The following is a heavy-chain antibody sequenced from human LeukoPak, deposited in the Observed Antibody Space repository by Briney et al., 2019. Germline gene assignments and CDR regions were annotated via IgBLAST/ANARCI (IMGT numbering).Heavy chain of an antibody. CDR2: MNPNSGNT. V-gene: IGHV1-8*01. CDR3: ARGSAIFGWNYFDY. CDR1: GYTFTSYD. Sequence: ASVKVTCKASGYTFTSYDINWVRQATGQGLEWMGWMNPNSGNTGYAQKFQGRVTMTRNTSISTAYMELSSLRSEDTAVYYCARGSAIFGWNYFDYWGQGTLVTVSS. J-gene: IGHJ4*02. D-gene: IGHD3-3*01.